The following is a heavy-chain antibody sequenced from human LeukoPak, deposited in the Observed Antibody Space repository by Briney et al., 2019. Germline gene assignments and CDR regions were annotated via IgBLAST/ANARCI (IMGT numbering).Heavy chain of an antibody. CDR1: GFSVSSNY. J-gene: IGHJ4*02. CDR3: ARQRGDILTGYYMPRGFDY. V-gene: IGHV3-7*01. Sequence: RSGGSLRLSCAAAGFSVSSNYMTWVRQVPGKGLEWVAHINPDASEISYVDSVKGRFTISRDNAKNSLYLQMNSLRAEDTAVYYCARQRGDILTGYYMPRGFDYWGQGTLVTVSS. CDR2: INPDASEI. D-gene: IGHD3-9*01.